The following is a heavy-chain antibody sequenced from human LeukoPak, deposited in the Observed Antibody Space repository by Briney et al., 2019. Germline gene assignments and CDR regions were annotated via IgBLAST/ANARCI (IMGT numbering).Heavy chain of an antibody. J-gene: IGHJ4*02. CDR2: IDYSAKVI. V-gene: IGHV3-48*01. Sequence: PGGSLRLACAASGFNIRGYALDWVRQAPGKGLEWLAFIDYSAKVIYYADSVKGRFAISRDDAKNSLYLQMNSLRAEDTAVYYCGRDLPSGYAIGSWGQGALVTVSS. CDR1: GFNIRGYA. D-gene: IGHD3-9*01. CDR3: GRDLPSGYAIGS.